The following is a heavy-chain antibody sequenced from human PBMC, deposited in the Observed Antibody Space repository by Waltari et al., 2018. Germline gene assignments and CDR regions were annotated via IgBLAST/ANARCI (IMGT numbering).Heavy chain of an antibody. Sequence: EVQLVESGGGLVQPGGSLRLSCVASGFSVNSNYMSWVRQAPGKGLEWVSVIFSGGNTHYADSVKGRFSISRDNSKNILYLQMNNLRAEDAAIYYCAREFDGSYTYGLYVSSLGYWGQGAQVIVSS. D-gene: IGHD2-8*01. CDR2: IFSGGNT. CDR1: GFSVNSNY. CDR3: AREFDGSYTYGLYVSSLGY. J-gene: IGHJ4*02. V-gene: IGHV3-53*01.